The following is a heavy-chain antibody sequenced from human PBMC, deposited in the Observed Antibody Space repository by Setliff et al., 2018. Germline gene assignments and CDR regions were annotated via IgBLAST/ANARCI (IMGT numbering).Heavy chain of an antibody. CDR3: ARLSALSTRITDWYFDL. J-gene: IGHJ2*01. V-gene: IGHV4-34*01. CDR2: INHSGGT. D-gene: IGHD2-2*01. Sequence: SETLSLTCAVYGGSFSGYYWTWIRQPPGKGLEWIGEINHSGGTNYTPSLKSRVTISVDTSKNQFSLKLSSVTAADTAFYYCARLSALSTRITDWYFDLWGRGTLVTVSS. CDR1: GGSFSGYY.